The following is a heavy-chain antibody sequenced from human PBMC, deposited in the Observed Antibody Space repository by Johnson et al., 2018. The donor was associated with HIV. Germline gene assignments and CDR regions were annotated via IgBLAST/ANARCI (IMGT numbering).Heavy chain of an antibody. V-gene: IGHV3-30*02. CDR1: GFSFSSYG. CDR3: AKVHIPARWSDAFDV. D-gene: IGHD6-6*01. J-gene: IGHJ3*01. Sequence: QVQLVESGGGVVQPGGSLRLSCATSGFSFSSYGMYWVRQAPGKGLEWVSFIPYDGSNKYYADSVKGRFTISRANSKNTLYLQMSSLRTEDTAVYYCAKVHIPARWSDAFDVWGRGALVTVSS. CDR2: IPYDGSNK.